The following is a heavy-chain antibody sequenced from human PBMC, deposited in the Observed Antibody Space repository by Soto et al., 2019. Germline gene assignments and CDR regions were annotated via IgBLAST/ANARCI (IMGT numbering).Heavy chain of an antibody. CDR1: GFTFSSYG. J-gene: IGHJ4*02. V-gene: IGHV3-30*18. Sequence: ESGGGVVQPGRSLRLSCAASGFTFSSYGMHWVRQAPGKGLEWVAVISYDGSNKYYADSVKGRFTISRDNSKNTLYLQMNSLRAEDTAVYYCAKDRAIWYFDYWGQGTLVTVSS. CDR2: ISYDGSNK. CDR3: AKDRAIWYFDY. D-gene: IGHD3-10*01.